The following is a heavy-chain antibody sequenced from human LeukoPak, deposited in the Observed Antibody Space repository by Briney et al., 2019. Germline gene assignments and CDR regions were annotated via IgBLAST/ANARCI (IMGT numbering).Heavy chain of an antibody. J-gene: IGHJ4*02. V-gene: IGHV4-39*01. CDR1: GGSVSSSGYY. CDR2: IYYDGST. CDR3: ARPDGVLIDY. D-gene: IGHD5-24*01. Sequence: SETLSLTCTVSGGSVSSSGYYWGWIRQPPGKGLEWIGSIYYDGSTYYNPSLKSRVTMSVDTSKNQFSPKLSSVTAADTAIYYCARPDGVLIDYWGQGTLVTVSS.